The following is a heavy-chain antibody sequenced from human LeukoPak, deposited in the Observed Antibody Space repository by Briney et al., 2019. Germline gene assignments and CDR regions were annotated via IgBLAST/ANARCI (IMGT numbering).Heavy chain of an antibody. CDR2: IYTSGTT. CDR1: GGSISSYY. J-gene: IGHJ3*02. D-gene: IGHD6-13*01. V-gene: IGHV4-4*09. Sequence: SETLSLTCTVSGGSISSYYWSWIRQPPGKGLEWIGYIYTSGTTDYNPSPKSRVTISVDTSKNQFSLKLSSVTAADTAVYYCARPGSRWSRRNDAFDIWGQGTMVTVSS. CDR3: ARPGSRWSRRNDAFDI.